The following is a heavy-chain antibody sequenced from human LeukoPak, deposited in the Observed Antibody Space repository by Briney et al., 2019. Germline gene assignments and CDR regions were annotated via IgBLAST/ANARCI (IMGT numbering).Heavy chain of an antibody. Sequence: SETLSLTCTVSGGSISSYYWNWIRQPAGKGLEWIGRIYTSGSTNYNPSLKSRVTVSVDTSKNQISLKLSSVTAADTAVYYCARDPAGLPLSFGVGLRAFDIWGQGTMVIVSS. D-gene: IGHD3-3*01. CDR3: ARDPAGLPLSFGVGLRAFDI. CDR2: IYTSGST. J-gene: IGHJ3*02. CDR1: GGSISSYY. V-gene: IGHV4-4*07.